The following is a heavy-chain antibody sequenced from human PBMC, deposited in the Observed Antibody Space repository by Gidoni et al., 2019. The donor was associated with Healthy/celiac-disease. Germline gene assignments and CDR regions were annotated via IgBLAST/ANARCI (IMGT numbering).Heavy chain of an antibody. J-gene: IGHJ6*03. CDR1: GYSFTSSW. Sequence: EVQLVQSGAEVKKPGESLKISCKGSGYSFTSSWIGWVRQMPGKGLEWMGIIYPGDSDTRYSPSFQGQVTISADKSISTAYLQWSSLKASDTAMYYCARLEDYSNYGYYYYYMDVWGKGTTVTVSS. CDR2: IYPGDSDT. V-gene: IGHV5-51*01. D-gene: IGHD4-4*01. CDR3: ARLEDYSNYGYYYYYMDV.